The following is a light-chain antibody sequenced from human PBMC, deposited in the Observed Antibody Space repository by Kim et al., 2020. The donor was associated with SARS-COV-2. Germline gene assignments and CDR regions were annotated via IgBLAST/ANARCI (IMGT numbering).Light chain of an antibody. Sequence: QAGLTQPPSVSKGFRQTATLTCTGNSNNVGNQGAAWLQQHQGHPPELLSYRNNNRPSGVSERLSASRSGNTASLTITALQPEDEADYCCSAWDSSLSAWVFGGGTQLTVL. J-gene: IGLJ3*02. CDR1: SNNVGNQG. V-gene: IGLV10-54*04. CDR3: SAWDSSLSAWV. CDR2: RNN.